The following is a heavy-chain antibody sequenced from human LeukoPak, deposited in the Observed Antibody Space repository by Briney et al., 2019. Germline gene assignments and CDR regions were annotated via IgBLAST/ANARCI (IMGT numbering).Heavy chain of an antibody. CDR2: ISYSGST. J-gene: IGHJ6*03. Sequence: SETLSLTCTVSGVSISTYSWSWIRQPPGKGLEWIGYISYSGSTSYNPSLRSRVTISVDTSQNQFSLKLSSVTAADTAVYYCARDDAKWEDSYGPPDYYYMDVWGKGTTVTVSS. CDR3: ARDDAKWEDSYGPPDYYYMDV. D-gene: IGHD5-18*01. V-gene: IGHV4-59*12. CDR1: GVSISTYS.